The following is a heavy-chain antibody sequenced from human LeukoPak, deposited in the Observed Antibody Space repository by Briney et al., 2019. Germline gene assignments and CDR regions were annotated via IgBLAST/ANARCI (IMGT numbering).Heavy chain of an antibody. CDR3: AWGGGGRITIFGVARSGLLLDY. CDR2: IYYSGST. J-gene: IGHJ4*02. Sequence: KASETLSLTCTVSGGSISSYYWSWIRQPPGKGLEWIGYIYYSGSTNYNPSLKSRVTISVDTSKNQFSLKLSSVTAADTAVYYCAWGGGGRITIFGVARSGLLLDYWGQGTLVTVSS. D-gene: IGHD3-3*01. V-gene: IGHV4-59*01. CDR1: GGSISSYY.